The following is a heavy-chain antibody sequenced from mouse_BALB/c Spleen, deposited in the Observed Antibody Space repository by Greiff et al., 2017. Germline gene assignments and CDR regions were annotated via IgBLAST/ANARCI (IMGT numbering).Heavy chain of an antibody. V-gene: IGHV5-6-5*01. CDR2: ISSGGST. CDR1: GFTFSSYA. J-gene: IGHJ4*01. Sequence: EVKLVESGGGLVKPGGSLKLSCASSGFTFSSYAMSWVRQTPEKRLEWVASISSGGSTYYPDSVKGRFTISRDNARNILYLQMSSLRSEDTAMYYCAKRLMITTWGAMDYWGQGTSVTVSS. D-gene: IGHD2-4*01. CDR3: AKRLMITTWGAMDY.